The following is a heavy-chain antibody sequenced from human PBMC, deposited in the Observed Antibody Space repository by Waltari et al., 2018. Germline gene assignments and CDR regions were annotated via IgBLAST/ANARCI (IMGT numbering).Heavy chain of an antibody. D-gene: IGHD6-6*01. CDR3: ATLAGTGSSSYLHDY. CDR1: GGSISDYH. J-gene: IGHJ4*02. V-gene: IGHV4-59*01. Sequence: VQLQESGPGLVKPSETLSLTCTVSGGSISDYHWTWIRQPPGKRLEWIGYIYYYGSTNYNPSLARRVTISVDTSKNQFSLNLRSVTAADTAVYFCATLAGTGSSSYLHDYWGKGTLVTVSS. CDR2: IYYYGST.